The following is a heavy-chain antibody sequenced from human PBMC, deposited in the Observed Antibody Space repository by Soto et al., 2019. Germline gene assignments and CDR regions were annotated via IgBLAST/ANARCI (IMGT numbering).Heavy chain of an antibody. CDR2: IDPSDSYT. Sequence: GESLKISCKGSGYSFTSYRISWVRQMPGKGLEWMGRIDPSDSYTYYSPSFQGHVTISADKSISTAYLQWSSLKASDTAMYYCARLPSPDIVVVPAAIKDYYYYGMDVWGQGTTVTVSS. D-gene: IGHD2-2*02. CDR3: ARLPSPDIVVVPAAIKDYYYYGMDV. J-gene: IGHJ6*02. CDR1: GYSFTSYR. V-gene: IGHV5-10-1*01.